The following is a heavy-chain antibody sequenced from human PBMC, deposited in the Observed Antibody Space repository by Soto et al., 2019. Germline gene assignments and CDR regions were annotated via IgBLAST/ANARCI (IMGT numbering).Heavy chain of an antibody. Sequence: PSETLSLTYTVSGGSISSYYWSWIRQPPGKGLEWIGYIYYSGSTNYNPSLKSRVTISVDTSKNQFSLKLSSVTAADTAVYYCAREGIVGATTAFDYWGQGTLVTVSS. D-gene: IGHD1-26*01. V-gene: IGHV4-59*01. CDR1: GGSISSYY. CDR3: AREGIVGATTAFDY. J-gene: IGHJ4*02. CDR2: IYYSGST.